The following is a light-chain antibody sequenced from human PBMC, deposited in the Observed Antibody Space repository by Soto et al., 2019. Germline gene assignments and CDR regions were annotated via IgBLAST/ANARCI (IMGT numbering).Light chain of an antibody. Sequence: QSVLTQPPSASGTPGQRVIISCSGSNSNIGTYTVNWYQQLPGTAPKLLLYTDYQRPSGVPDRFSGSRSGTSASLGISGLQSEDEADYYCASWDDSLSGGVFGGGTKVTVL. J-gene: IGLJ3*02. CDR2: TDY. CDR3: ASWDDSLSGGV. CDR1: NSNIGTYT. V-gene: IGLV1-44*01.